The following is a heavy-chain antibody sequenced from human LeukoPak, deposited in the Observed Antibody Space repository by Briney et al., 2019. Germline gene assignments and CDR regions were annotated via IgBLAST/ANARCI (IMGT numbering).Heavy chain of an antibody. V-gene: IGHV7-4-1*02. Sequence: VASVKVSCKASGYTFTSYAMNWVRQAPGQGLEWMGWINTNIGNPTYAQGFTGRFVFSLDTSVSTAYLQISSLKAEDTAVYYCARRATVRGVNWFDPWGQGTLVTVSS. CDR2: INTNIGNP. CDR3: ARRATVRGVNWFDP. J-gene: IGHJ5*02. CDR1: GYTFTSYA. D-gene: IGHD3-10*01.